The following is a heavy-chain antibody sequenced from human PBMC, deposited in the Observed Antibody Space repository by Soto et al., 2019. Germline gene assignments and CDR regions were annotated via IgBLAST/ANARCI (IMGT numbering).Heavy chain of an antibody. Sequence: LSLTCAVSGGSISSSNWWSWVRQPPGKGLEWIGEIYHSGSTIYNPSLKSRVTISVDKSKNQFSLKLSSVTAADTAVYYCAREFSSGWVNWFDPWGQGTLVTVSS. CDR3: AREFSSGWVNWFDP. J-gene: IGHJ5*02. D-gene: IGHD6-19*01. CDR1: GGSISSSNW. CDR2: IYHSGST. V-gene: IGHV4-4*02.